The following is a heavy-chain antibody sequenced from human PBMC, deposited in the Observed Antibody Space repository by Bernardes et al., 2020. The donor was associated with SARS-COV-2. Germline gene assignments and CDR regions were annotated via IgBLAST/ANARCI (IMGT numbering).Heavy chain of an antibody. CDR1: GFTFSSYA. D-gene: IGHD2-8*01. V-gene: IGHV3-23*01. J-gene: IGHJ6*02. CDR2: VTGSGGHT. Sequence: GGSLRLSCAASGFTFSSYAMTWVRQAPGKGLEWVSAVTGSGGHTYNADSVKGRFTISRDNSKNTLYLQMNSLRAEDTAVYYCARGGYCTNGVCYTYHYYGMDVWGQGTTVTVSS. CDR3: ARGGYCTNGVCYTYHYYGMDV.